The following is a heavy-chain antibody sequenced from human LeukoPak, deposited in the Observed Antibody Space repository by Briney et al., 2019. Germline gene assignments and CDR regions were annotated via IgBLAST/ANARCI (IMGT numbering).Heavy chain of an antibody. Sequence: PGGSLRLSCAASGFTFSNSIMNWVRQAPGKGLEWISYISSSSDTIYYADSVKGRFTISRDNAKNSLYLQMNSLRVEDTAVYYCARGGGSYKDAFDIWGQGTMVTVSS. CDR3: ARGGGSYKDAFDI. D-gene: IGHD1-26*01. CDR1: GFTFSNSI. CDR2: ISSSSDTI. J-gene: IGHJ3*02. V-gene: IGHV3-48*01.